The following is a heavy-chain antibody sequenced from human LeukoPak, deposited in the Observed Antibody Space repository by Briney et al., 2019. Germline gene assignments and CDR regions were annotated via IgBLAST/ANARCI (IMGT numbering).Heavy chain of an antibody. CDR3: ARGSSSWYYFDY. CDR2: IYHSGST. Sequence: SETLSLTCTVSGYSISSGYYWGWIRQPPGKGLEWIGSIYHSGSTYYNPSLKSRVTISVDTSKNQFSLKLSSVTAADTAVYHCARGSSSWYYFDYWGQGTLVTVSS. J-gene: IGHJ4*02. V-gene: IGHV4-38-2*02. CDR1: GYSISSGYY. D-gene: IGHD6-13*01.